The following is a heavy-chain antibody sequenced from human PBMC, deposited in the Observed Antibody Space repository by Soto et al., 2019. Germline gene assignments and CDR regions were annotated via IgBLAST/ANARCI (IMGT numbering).Heavy chain of an antibody. CDR3: ARGLLGRIFGVVMFYYYYGMDV. CDR1: GGSFSGYY. CDR2: INHSGST. V-gene: IGHV4-34*01. J-gene: IGHJ6*02. D-gene: IGHD3-3*01. Sequence: SETLSLTCAVYGGSFSGYYWSWIRQPPGKGLEWIGEINHSGSTNYNPSLKSRVTISVDTSKNQFSLKLSSVTAADTAVYYCARGLLGRIFGVVMFYYYYGMDVWGQGTTVTVSS.